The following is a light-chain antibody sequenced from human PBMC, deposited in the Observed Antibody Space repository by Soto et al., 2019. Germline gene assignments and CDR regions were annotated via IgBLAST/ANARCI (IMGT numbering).Light chain of an antibody. Sequence: DIQMTQSPSTLSASVGDRVTITCRASQSISTWLAWYQQKPGKAPKLLIYDASSLESGVPSRFSGSGSGTEFPLTISRLQPEDFATYFCQKLNAYPPWTFGQGTKVDIK. CDR3: QKLNAYPPWT. J-gene: IGKJ1*01. CDR2: DAS. V-gene: IGKV1-5*01. CDR1: QSISTW.